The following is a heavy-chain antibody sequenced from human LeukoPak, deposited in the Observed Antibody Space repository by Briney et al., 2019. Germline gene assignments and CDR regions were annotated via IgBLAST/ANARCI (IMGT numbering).Heavy chain of an antibody. J-gene: IGHJ6*02. Sequence: SQTLSLTCTVSGGSISSGDFYWSWIRQHPGKGLEWIGYIYYSGTTYYSPSLKSRVTISLDTTKKQFSLKLSSVTAADTAVYYCATLIAYYYGMDVWGQGTTVTVSS. CDR3: ATLIAYYYGMDV. V-gene: IGHV4-31*03. CDR2: IYYSGTT. D-gene: IGHD6-13*01. CDR1: GGSISSGDFY.